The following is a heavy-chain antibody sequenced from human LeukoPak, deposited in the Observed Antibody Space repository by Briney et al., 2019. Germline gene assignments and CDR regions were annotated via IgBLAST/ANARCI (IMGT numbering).Heavy chain of an antibody. CDR3: AAAAGQLDV. CDR1: GGSFSGYY. J-gene: IGHJ6*04. V-gene: IGHV4-34*01. Sequence: KPSETLSLTCAVYGGSFSGYYWSWIRQPPGKGLEWIGELNHSGSTNYNPSLKSRVTISVDTSKNQFSLKLSSVTAADTAVYYCAAAAGQLDVWGKGTTVTVSS. CDR2: LNHSGST. D-gene: IGHD6-13*01.